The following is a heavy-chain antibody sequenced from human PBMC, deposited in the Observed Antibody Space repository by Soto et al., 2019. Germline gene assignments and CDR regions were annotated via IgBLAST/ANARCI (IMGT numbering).Heavy chain of an antibody. CDR2: IIPIFGTA. J-gene: IGHJ4*02. D-gene: IGHD5-18*01. CDR3: AASPSGYSYADPLDY. CDR1: GGTFSSYA. V-gene: IGHV1-69*13. Sequence: EASVKVSCKASGGTFSSYAISWVRQAPGQGLEWMGGIIPIFGTANYAQKFQGRVTITADESTSTAYMELSSLRSEDTAVYYCAASPSGYSYADPLDYSGQGPLVTVYS.